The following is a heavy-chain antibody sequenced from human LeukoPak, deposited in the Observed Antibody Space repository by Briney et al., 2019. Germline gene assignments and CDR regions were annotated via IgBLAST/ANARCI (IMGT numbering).Heavy chain of an antibody. V-gene: IGHV5-51*01. CDR2: IYPGDSDT. CDR1: GYSFTSYW. Sequence: GESLKMSCKGSGYSFTSYWIGWVRQMPGKGLEWMGIIYPGDSDTRYSPSLQGQVTISADKSISTAYLQWSSLKASDTAMYYCARHVSSTRHSGYDLPDYWGQGTLVPVSS. CDR3: ARHVSSTRHSGYDLPDY. J-gene: IGHJ4*02. D-gene: IGHD5-12*01.